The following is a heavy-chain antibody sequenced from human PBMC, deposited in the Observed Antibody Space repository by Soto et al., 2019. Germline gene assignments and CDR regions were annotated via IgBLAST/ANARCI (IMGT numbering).Heavy chain of an antibody. D-gene: IGHD4-17*01. CDR3: SQNDYRYFYFDF. CDR1: GGSISSSSYY. J-gene: IGHJ4*02. Sequence: SETLSLTCTVSGGSISSSSYYWGWIRQPPGKGLEWIGSIYYSGSTYYSPSLKSRVTISVDTSKNQFSLKLSSVTAADTAVYYVSQNDYRYFYFDFWGKGTLVTVAS. CDR2: IYYSGST. V-gene: IGHV4-39*03.